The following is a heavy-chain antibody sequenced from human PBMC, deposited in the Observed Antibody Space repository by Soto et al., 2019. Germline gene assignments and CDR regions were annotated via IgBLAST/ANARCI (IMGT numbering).Heavy chain of an antibody. CDR3: ARGVTTGSQHFDY. J-gene: IGHJ4*02. D-gene: IGHD1-1*01. CDR1: GSSFTNYW. V-gene: IGHV5-10-1*01. Sequence: PGESLKISCKGSGSSFTNYWISWVRQMPGKGLEWMGKIDPTYSYTNYSPSFQGHVTISADKSISTAYLQWSSLKASDTAMYYCARGVTTGSQHFDYWGQGTLVTVSS. CDR2: IDPTYSYT.